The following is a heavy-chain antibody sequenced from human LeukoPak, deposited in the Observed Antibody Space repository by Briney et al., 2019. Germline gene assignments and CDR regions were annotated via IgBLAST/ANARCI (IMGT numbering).Heavy chain of an antibody. J-gene: IGHJ5*02. V-gene: IGHV4-34*01. Sequence: SETLSLTCAVYGGSFSGYYWSWIRQPPGKGLEWIGEINHSGSTNYNPSLKSRVTISVDTSKNQFSLKLSSVTVADTAVYYCARGGTIVVVPAANNWFDPWGQGTLVTVSS. CDR1: GGSFSGYY. CDR3: ARGGTIVVVPAANNWFDP. CDR2: INHSGST. D-gene: IGHD2-2*01.